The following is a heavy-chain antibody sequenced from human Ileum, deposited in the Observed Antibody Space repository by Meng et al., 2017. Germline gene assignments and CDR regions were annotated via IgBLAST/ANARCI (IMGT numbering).Heavy chain of an antibody. CDR2: IFRGGDT. CDR3: ARGSPYGSEDYDFHYLDY. J-gene: IGHJ4*02. D-gene: IGHD3/OR15-3a*01. CDR1: GFTVSTYY. V-gene: IGHV3-66*02. Sequence: GESLKISCGISGFTVSTYYVAWVRQAPGKGLESVSLIFRGGDTHYADFVQGRFTLSRDNSRNTVYLQMNSLRVEDTAVYYCARGSPYGSEDYDFHYLDYWGQGTVVTVSS.